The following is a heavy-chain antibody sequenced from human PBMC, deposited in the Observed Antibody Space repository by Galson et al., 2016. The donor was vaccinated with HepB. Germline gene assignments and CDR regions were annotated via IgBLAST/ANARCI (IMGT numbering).Heavy chain of an antibody. CDR3: AGLYDDVSLNYRPFAY. CDR2: ISQSGTT. J-gene: IGHJ4*02. CDR1: GGSNSSKPYY. Sequence: SETLSLTCTVSGGSNSSKPYYWGWIRQSPGTGLEWIGSISQSGTTYYNPSLKSRVSMSVLSDGWSKLQFSLSLTSVTAADTAIYYCAGLYDDVSLNYRPFAYWGRGTLVTVSS. D-gene: IGHD3-16*01. V-gene: IGHV4-39*07.